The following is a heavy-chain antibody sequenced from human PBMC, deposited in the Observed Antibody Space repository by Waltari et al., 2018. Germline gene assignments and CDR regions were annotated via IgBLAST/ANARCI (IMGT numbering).Heavy chain of an antibody. Sequence: QVQLVQSGAEVKKSGASVKISCKTSEYTFTSSYINWVRQAPGQGLEWMGIINPSGGSTIYAQKFQGRVTMTRDTSTSTVYMELSSLRSDDTAVYYCALDTGALWMDVWGQGTTVTVSS. CDR1: EYTFTSSY. CDR2: INPSGGST. J-gene: IGHJ6*02. CDR3: ALDTGALWMDV. V-gene: IGHV1-46*01. D-gene: IGHD2-21*01.